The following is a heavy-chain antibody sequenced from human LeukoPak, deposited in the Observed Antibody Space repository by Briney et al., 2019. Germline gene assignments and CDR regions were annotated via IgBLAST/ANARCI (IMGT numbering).Heavy chain of an antibody. CDR1: GGSFSGYY. V-gene: IGHV4-34*01. Sequence: SETLSLTCAVYGGSFSGYYWSWIRQPPGKGLEWIGEINHSGSTNYNPSLKSRVTISVDTSKNQFSLKLSSVTAADTAVYYCARDSSGWYFDYWGQGTLVTVSS. CDR3: ARDSSGWYFDY. CDR2: INHSGST. D-gene: IGHD6-19*01. J-gene: IGHJ4*02.